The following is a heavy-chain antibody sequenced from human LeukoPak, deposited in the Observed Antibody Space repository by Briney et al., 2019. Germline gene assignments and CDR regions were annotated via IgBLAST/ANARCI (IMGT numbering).Heavy chain of an antibody. CDR2: IYHSGST. CDR1: GGSISSSNW. D-gene: IGHD3-3*01. J-gene: IGHJ4*02. Sequence: SETLSLTCAVSGGSISSSNWWSWVRQPPGQGLEWIGYIYHSGSTYYSPSLKSRVTISVDKSKNQFSLKLNSVTAADTAVYYCARGGYDFLSGYYPFDYWGQGTLVTVSS. V-gene: IGHV4-4*02. CDR3: ARGGYDFLSGYYPFDY.